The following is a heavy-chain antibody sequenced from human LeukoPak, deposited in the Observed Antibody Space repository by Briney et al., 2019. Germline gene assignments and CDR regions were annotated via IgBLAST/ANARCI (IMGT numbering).Heavy chain of an antibody. CDR2: SSCGRSI. V-gene: IGHV4-30-4*07. D-gene: IGHD3-10*01. J-gene: IGHJ6*04. CDR1: AGFICSGCYL. CDR3: ARDQGTMVRGVTYYYYGMDV. Sequence: TCSVAAGFICSGCYLWWLRQPPPRKGLGVAWFSSCGRSINYQPSLKGRFTISVDTSKKQFSLQLSSVTAADTAVYYCARDQGTMVRGVTYYYYGMDVWGKGTTVTVSS.